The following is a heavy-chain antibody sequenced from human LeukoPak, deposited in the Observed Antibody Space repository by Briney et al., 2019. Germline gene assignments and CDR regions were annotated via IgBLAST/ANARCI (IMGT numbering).Heavy chain of an antibody. CDR1: GFVFSDAW. CDR3: STMSAIFGVVIPDY. V-gene: IGHV3-15*01. CDR2: IKSKTNGGTT. D-gene: IGHD3-3*01. J-gene: IGHJ4*02. Sequence: GGSLRLSCAVSGFVFSDAWMSWVRQAPGKGLEWVGRIKSKTNGGTTDYAAPVKGRFSISRDDSKNTLFLQMYSLRTEDTGVYYCSTMSAIFGVVIPDYWGQGTLVSVSP.